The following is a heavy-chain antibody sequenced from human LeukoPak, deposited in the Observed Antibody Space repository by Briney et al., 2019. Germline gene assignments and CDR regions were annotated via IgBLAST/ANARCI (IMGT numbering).Heavy chain of an antibody. D-gene: IGHD3-3*01. Sequence: KPSETLSLTCTVSGGSISSGSYYWSWIRQPAGKGLEWIGRIYTSGSTNYNPSLKSRVTISVDTSKNQFSLKLSSVTAADTAVYYCARDASDFWSGARDSWFDPWGQGTLVTVSS. V-gene: IGHV4-61*02. CDR2: IYTSGST. CDR1: GGSISSGSYY. J-gene: IGHJ5*02. CDR3: ARDASDFWSGARDSWFDP.